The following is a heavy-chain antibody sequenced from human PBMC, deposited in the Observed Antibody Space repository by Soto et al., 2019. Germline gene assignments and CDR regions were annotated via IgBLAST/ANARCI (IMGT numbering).Heavy chain of an antibody. CDR2: ISYDGSNK. CDR3: ARDGALDDGGEGFDY. D-gene: IGHD2-21*01. V-gene: IGHV3-30-3*01. CDR1: GFTFSSYA. Sequence: GWSLRLSCAASGFTFSSYAMHWVRQAPGKGLEWVAFISYDGSNKYYADSVKGRFTISRDNSKNTLYLQMNSLRAEDTAVYYCARDGALDDGGEGFDYWGQGTLLTVSS. J-gene: IGHJ4*02.